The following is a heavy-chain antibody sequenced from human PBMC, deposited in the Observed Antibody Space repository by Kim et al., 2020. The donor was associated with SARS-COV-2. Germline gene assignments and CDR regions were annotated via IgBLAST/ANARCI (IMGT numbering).Heavy chain of an antibody. J-gene: IGHJ4*02. Sequence: GGSLRLSCAASGFTFNTHAMTWVRQAPGKGLEWVSTICHNALYTYYADSVKGRFTISRDNSEDTVYLQMNSLRAEDTAVYYCTQRDWGCGPAYWGLGTLVTVSS. CDR2: ICHNALYT. V-gene: IGHV3-23*01. CDR1: GFTFNTHA. CDR3: TQRDWGCGPAY. D-gene: IGHD3-16*01.